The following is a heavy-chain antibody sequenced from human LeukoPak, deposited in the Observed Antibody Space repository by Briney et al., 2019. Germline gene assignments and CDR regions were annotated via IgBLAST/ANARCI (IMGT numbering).Heavy chain of an antibody. V-gene: IGHV4-39*07. D-gene: IGHD3-16*02. CDR1: GGSISSSSYY. Sequence: PSETLSLTCTVSGGSISSSSYYWGWIRQPPGKGLEWIGSIYYSGSTYYNPSLKSRVTISVDRSKNQFSLKLSSVTAADTAVYYCARDAIEERGWGSYRYTDYWGQGTLVTVSS. CDR2: IYYSGST. CDR3: ARDAIEERGWGSYRYTDY. J-gene: IGHJ4*02.